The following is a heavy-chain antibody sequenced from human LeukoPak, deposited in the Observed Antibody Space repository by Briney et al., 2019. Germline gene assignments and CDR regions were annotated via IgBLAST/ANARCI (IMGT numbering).Heavy chain of an antibody. V-gene: IGHV4-59*01. CDR2: IYYSGST. Sequence: SETLSLTCTVSGGSISSYYWSWIRQPPGKGLEWIGYIYYSGSTNCDPSLKSRVTISVDTSKNQFSLKLSSVTAADTAVYYCARSTLIAVAGDYWGQGTLVTVSS. D-gene: IGHD6-19*01. CDR1: GGSISSYY. CDR3: ARSTLIAVAGDY. J-gene: IGHJ4*02.